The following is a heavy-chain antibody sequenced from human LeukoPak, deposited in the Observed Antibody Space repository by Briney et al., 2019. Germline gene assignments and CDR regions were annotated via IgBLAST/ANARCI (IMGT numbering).Heavy chain of an antibody. CDR3: ARYTAMVAFHAHGFDI. CDR2: IYYTGNT. J-gene: IGHJ3*02. D-gene: IGHD5-18*01. CDR1: GASISSYY. Sequence: SETLSLTCSVSGASISSYYWSWIRQPPGKGLEWIGYIYYTGNTNYNPSLKSRVTISVDTSKNQFSLKLSSVTAADTAVYYCARYTAMVAFHAHGFDIWGQGTMVTVSS. V-gene: IGHV4-59*13.